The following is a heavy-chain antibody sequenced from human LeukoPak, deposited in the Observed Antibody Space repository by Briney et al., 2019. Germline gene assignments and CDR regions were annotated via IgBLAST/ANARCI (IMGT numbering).Heavy chain of an antibody. CDR3: AKDGGLWVSAHWGDS. Sequence: GGSLRLSCAASGFTFSSYTMSWVRQAPGKGLEWVSTITTSDGNTYYADSVKGRFTVSRDNSKNTLYMQMNSLRAEDTAVYYCAKDGGLWVSAHWGDSWGRGTLVTVSS. CDR1: GFTFSSYT. V-gene: IGHV3-23*01. CDR2: ITTSDGNT. D-gene: IGHD7-27*01. J-gene: IGHJ4*02.